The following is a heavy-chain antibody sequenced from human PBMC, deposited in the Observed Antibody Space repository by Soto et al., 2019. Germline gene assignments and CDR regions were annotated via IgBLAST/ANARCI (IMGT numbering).Heavy chain of an antibody. Sequence: GGSLRLSCAASGFTFSSYGMHWVRQAPGKGLEWVAVIWYDGSNKYYADSVKGRFTISRDNSKNTLYLQMNSLRAEDTAVYYCARGNYYDSSGYPQPHYYFDYWGQGTLVTVSS. CDR2: IWYDGSNK. CDR3: ARGNYYDSSGYPQPHYYFDY. D-gene: IGHD3-22*01. J-gene: IGHJ4*02. V-gene: IGHV3-33*01. CDR1: GFTFSSYG.